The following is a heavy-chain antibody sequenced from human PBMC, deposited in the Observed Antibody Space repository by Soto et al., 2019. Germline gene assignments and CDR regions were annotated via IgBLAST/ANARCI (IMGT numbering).Heavy chain of an antibody. D-gene: IGHD2-15*01. Sequence: ASVKVSCKASGYTLTELSMHWVRQAPGKGLEWMGAFDAEDGKKIYAQKFQGRVTLTEDTSTDTAYMELNSLTSDDTAVYYCATCSGGSCYFWGQGALVTVSS. CDR3: ATCSGGSCYF. J-gene: IGHJ4*02. CDR1: GYTLTELS. CDR2: FDAEDGKK. V-gene: IGHV1-24*01.